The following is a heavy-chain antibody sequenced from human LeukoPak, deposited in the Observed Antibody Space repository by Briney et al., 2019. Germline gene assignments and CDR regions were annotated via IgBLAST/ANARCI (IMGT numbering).Heavy chain of an antibody. J-gene: IGHJ4*02. CDR1: GSTFSNFG. CDR2: ISGNNDNP. D-gene: IGHD2-2*01. Sequence: ASVKVSCKTSGSTFSNFGISWVRQAPGQGLEWMGWISGNNDNPNYGQKFQGRFTVTTDSSTSTAYMELRNLRSDDTAVYYCARDGTSTDDYWGQGTLVTVSS. CDR3: ARDGTSTDDY. V-gene: IGHV1-18*01.